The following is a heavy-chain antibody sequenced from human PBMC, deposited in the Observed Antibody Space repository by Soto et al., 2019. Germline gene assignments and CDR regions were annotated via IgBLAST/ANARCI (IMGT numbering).Heavy chain of an antibody. Sequence: ASVRVSCTASGNTFTSYGISWVRQAPGQGLEWMGWISAYNGNTNYAQKLQGRVTMTTDTSTSTAYMELRSLRSDDTAVYYCARQRYSSSWPHGPRGQGTLVTVSS. J-gene: IGHJ5*02. D-gene: IGHD6-13*01. V-gene: IGHV1-18*01. CDR1: GNTFTSYG. CDR2: ISAYNGNT. CDR3: ARQRYSSSWPHGP.